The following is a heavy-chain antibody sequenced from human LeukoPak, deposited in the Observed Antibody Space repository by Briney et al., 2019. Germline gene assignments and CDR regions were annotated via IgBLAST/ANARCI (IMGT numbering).Heavy chain of an antibody. CDR1: GDSVSGNRAT. CDR3: ARWRFGIAAAGTGFDY. CDR2: IYYRSKWYA. D-gene: IGHD6-13*01. V-gene: IGHV6-1*01. Sequence: SQTLSLTCAISGDSVSGNRATWNWLRQSPSRGLEWLGRIYYRSKWYADYAVSVKGRITINPDTSKNQFSLLLNSVTPEDTAVYYCARWRFGIAAAGTGFDYWGQGTLVTVSS. J-gene: IGHJ4*02.